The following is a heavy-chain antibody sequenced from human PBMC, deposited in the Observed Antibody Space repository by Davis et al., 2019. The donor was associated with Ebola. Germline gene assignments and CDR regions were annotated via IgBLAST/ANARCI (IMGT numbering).Heavy chain of an antibody. CDR2: IYSGGST. Sequence: GESLKISCAASGFTVSSNYMSWVRQAPGKGLEWVSVIYSGGSTYYADSVKGRFTISRDNSKNTLYLQMNSLRAEDTAVYYCAREGWINGRDGVWGQGTLVTVSS. D-gene: IGHD5-12*01. V-gene: IGHV3-66*01. CDR3: AREGWINGRDGV. CDR1: GFTVSSNY. J-gene: IGHJ4*02.